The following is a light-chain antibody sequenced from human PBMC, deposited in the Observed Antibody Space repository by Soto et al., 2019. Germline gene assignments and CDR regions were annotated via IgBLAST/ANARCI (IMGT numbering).Light chain of an antibody. V-gene: IGLV1-44*01. CDR1: SSNIGSNT. CDR3: SAWDDSLNGYV. CDR2: SNS. Sequence: QSVLTQPPSASGTPGQRVTISCSGSSSNIGSNTVNWYQQLPGTAPKLLIYSNSQRPPGVPDRFSGSKSGTSASLAIRGLQSEDEADYYCSAWDDSLNGYVFGTGTKVTVL. J-gene: IGLJ1*01.